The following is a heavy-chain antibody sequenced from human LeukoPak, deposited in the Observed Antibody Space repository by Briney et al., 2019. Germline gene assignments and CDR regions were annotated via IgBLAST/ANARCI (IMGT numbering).Heavy chain of an antibody. D-gene: IGHD3-10*01. V-gene: IGHV1-46*01. Sequence: ATVKVSCKASGYTFTSYYMHWVRQAPGQGLEWMGIINPSGGSTSYAQKFQGRVTMTRDTSTSTVYMELSSLRSEDTAVYYCARAQTTMVRGVPRAKYYFDYWGQGTLVTVSS. CDR1: GYTFTSYY. J-gene: IGHJ4*02. CDR3: ARAQTTMVRGVPRAKYYFDY. CDR2: INPSGGST.